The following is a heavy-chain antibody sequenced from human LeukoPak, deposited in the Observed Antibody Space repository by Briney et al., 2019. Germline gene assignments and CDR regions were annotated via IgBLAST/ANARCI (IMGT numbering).Heavy chain of an antibody. Sequence: GGSLRLSCAASGFTFDDYAMHWVRQAPGKGLEWVSGISWNSGSIGYADSVKGRFTISRDNAKNSLYLQMNSLRAEDTAVYYCASSYYYDSSGSSDAFDIWGQGTMVTVSS. CDR1: GFTFDDYA. J-gene: IGHJ3*02. CDR2: ISWNSGSI. D-gene: IGHD3-22*01. V-gene: IGHV3-9*01. CDR3: ASSYYYDSSGSSDAFDI.